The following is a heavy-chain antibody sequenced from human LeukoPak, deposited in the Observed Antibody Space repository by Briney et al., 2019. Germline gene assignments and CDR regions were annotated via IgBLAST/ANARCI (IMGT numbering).Heavy chain of an antibody. Sequence: GGSLRLSCVASGFTVNSNYMSWVRQAPGRGLEWVSIIYSGGNTYYTDSVKGRFTISRDNSKNTLYLQMNSLRAEDTAVYYCARTAVTTLSDAFDIWGQGTMVTVSS. D-gene: IGHD4-17*01. CDR1: GFTVNSNY. V-gene: IGHV3-66*01. CDR3: ARTAVTTLSDAFDI. J-gene: IGHJ3*02. CDR2: IYSGGNT.